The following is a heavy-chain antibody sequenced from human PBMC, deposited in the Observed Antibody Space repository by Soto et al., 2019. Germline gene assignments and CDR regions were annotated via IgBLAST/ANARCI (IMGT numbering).Heavy chain of an antibody. CDR2: ISGSGGST. J-gene: IGHJ4*02. CDR3: AKLTGGSGSYYDY. Sequence: EVQLLESGGGLVQPGGSLRLSCAASGFTFSSYAMSWVRQAPGKGLEWVSAISGSGGSTYYADSVKGRFTISRDNSKNTLYLQMNSLRAEDTAVSYCAKLTGGSGSYYDYWGQGTLVTVSS. V-gene: IGHV3-23*01. CDR1: GFTFSSYA. D-gene: IGHD3-10*01.